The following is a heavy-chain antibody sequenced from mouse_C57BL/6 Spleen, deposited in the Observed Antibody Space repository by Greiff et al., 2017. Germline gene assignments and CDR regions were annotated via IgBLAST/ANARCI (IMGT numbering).Heavy chain of an antibody. Sequence: VQLQQSGAELVRPGTSVKVSCKASGYAFTNYLIEWVKQRPGQGLEWIGVINPGSGGTNYNEKFKGKATLTAEKSSSTAYMQLSSLTSEDSPVCFRASGGDGNYGPAWVAYWGQGTLLTVSA. CDR1: GYAFTNYL. CDR3: ASGGDGNYGPAWVAY. V-gene: IGHV1-54*01. D-gene: IGHD2-1*01. CDR2: INPGSGGT. J-gene: IGHJ3*01.